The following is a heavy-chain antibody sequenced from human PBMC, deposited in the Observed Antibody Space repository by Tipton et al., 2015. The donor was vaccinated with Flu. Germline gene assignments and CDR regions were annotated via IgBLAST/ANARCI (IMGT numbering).Heavy chain of an antibody. J-gene: IGHJ3*02. CDR1: GYSISSGHY. V-gene: IGHV4-38-2*02. CDR2: IYHSGST. CDR3: ARDLCGGDCYFDAFDI. D-gene: IGHD2-21*02. Sequence: TLSLTCAVSGYSISSGHYWGWIRQPPGKGLEWIGSIYHSGSTYYNPSLKSRVTISVDTSKNQFSLKLGSVTAADTAVYYCARDLCGGDCYFDAFDIWGQGTMVTVSS.